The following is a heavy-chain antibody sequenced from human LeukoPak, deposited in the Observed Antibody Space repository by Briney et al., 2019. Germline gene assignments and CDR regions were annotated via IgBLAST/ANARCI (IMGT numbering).Heavy chain of an antibody. J-gene: IGHJ4*02. Sequence: ASVKVSCKASGYTFAGYYMHWLRHAPGQGLEWMGWINPNSGGTNYAQKFQGRVTLTRDTSISTAYMELSRLRSDDTAVYYCAKGRGAVAVFFDYWGQGTLVTVSS. CDR2: INPNSGGT. V-gene: IGHV1-2*02. D-gene: IGHD6-19*01. CDR1: GYTFAGYY. CDR3: AKGRGAVAVFFDY.